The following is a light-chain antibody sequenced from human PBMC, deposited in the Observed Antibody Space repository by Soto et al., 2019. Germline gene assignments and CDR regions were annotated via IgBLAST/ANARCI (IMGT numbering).Light chain of an antibody. CDR2: EVS. CDR3: SSYTSISPIYV. CDR1: NSDVGGYNY. J-gene: IGLJ1*01. V-gene: IGLV2-14*01. Sequence: QALRTEPASVPASPGHSITISCTATNSDVGGYNYVSWYQQHPGKAPELMIYEVSHRPSGVSNRFSGSKSDNTASLTISGLQAEDEADYYCSSYTSISPIYVFGTGTKV.